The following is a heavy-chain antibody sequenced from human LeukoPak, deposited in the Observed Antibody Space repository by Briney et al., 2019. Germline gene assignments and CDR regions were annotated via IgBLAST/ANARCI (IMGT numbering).Heavy chain of an antibody. J-gene: IGHJ4*02. CDR1: GFTFSNAW. Sequence: GGSLRLSCAASGFTFSNAWMSWVRQAPGKGLEWVGRIKSKTDGGTTDYAAPVKGRFTISRDDSKNTLYLQMNSLKTEDTAVYYCTTDELFGGSYDYWGQGTLVTVSS. V-gene: IGHV3-15*01. D-gene: IGHD1-26*01. CDR3: TTDELFGGSYDY. CDR2: IKSKTDGGTT.